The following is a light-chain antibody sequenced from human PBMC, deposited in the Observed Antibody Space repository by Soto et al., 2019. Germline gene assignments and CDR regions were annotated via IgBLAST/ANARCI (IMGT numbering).Light chain of an antibody. CDR2: RNN. Sequence: VLTQPPSASGTPGQRVTISCSGSSSNIGSNYVYWYQQLPGTAPKLLIYRNNQRPSGVPDRFSGSKSGTSASLAISGLRSEDEADYYCAAWDDSLSGLVVFGGGTKLTVL. CDR3: AAWDDSLSGLVV. CDR1: SSNIGSNY. V-gene: IGLV1-47*01. J-gene: IGLJ2*01.